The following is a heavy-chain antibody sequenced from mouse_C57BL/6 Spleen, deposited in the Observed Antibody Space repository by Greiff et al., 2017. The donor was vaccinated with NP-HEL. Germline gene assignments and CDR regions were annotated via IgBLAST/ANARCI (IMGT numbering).Heavy chain of an antibody. Sequence: QVQLQQPGTELVKPGASVKLSCKASGYTFTSYWMHWVKQRPGQGLEWIGNINSSNGGTNYNETFKSKATLTVDKSSSTLYMQLSSLTSEDSAAYKCAREGIYYGYDGAWTPCAYWGQGTLVTVAA. CDR3: AREGIYYGYDGAWTPCAY. CDR2: INSSNGGT. V-gene: IGHV1-53*01. D-gene: IGHD2-2*01. J-gene: IGHJ3*01. CDR1: GYTFTSYW.